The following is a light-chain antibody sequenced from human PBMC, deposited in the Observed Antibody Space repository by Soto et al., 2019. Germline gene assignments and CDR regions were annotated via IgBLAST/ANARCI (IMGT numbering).Light chain of an antibody. V-gene: IGKV3-15*01. J-gene: IGKJ1*01. CDR3: QQYNNWPRT. CDR1: QSVSNTY. Sequence: EIVLRQSPGTLSLSPGDRATRSCXASQSVSNTYLAWYQQKPGQAPRLXIHGATTRATGIPARFSGSGSGTEFTLTISSLQSEDFAVYYCQQYNNWPRTFGQGTKVDIK. CDR2: GAT.